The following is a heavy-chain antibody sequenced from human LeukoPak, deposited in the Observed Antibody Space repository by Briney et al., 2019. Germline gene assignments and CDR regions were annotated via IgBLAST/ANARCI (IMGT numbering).Heavy chain of an antibody. CDR3: ARDSYYYDSSPSEGYAFDI. D-gene: IGHD3-22*01. J-gene: IGHJ3*02. Sequence: GGSLRLSCAASGFTFSSYWMHWVRQAPGKGLVWVSRINTDGSSTSYADSVKGRFTISRDNAKNTLYLQMNSLRAEDTAVYYCARDSYYYDSSPSEGYAFDIWGQGTMVTVSS. CDR1: GFTFSSYW. CDR2: INTDGSST. V-gene: IGHV3-74*01.